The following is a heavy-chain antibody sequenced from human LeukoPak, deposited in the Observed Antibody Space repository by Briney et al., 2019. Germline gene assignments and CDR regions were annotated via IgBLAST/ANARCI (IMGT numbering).Heavy chain of an antibody. J-gene: IGHJ4*02. CDR1: GYTFTHYG. CDR2: ISAYNGNT. Sequence: GASVKVSCKASGYTFTHYGITWVRQAPGQGLEWMGWISAYNGNTNYAQKLQGRVTMTTDTSTSTAYMELRSLRSDGSAVYYCAREMGPSYDSTGYHVIDYWGQGTLVTVSS. CDR3: AREMGPSYDSTGYHVIDY. D-gene: IGHD3-22*01. V-gene: IGHV1-18*01.